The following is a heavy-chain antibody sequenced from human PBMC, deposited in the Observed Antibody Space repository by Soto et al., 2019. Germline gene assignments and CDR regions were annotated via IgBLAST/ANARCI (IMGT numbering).Heavy chain of an antibody. J-gene: IGHJ4*02. CDR3: ARAYKWDEGYFDY. V-gene: IGHV3-53*01. Sequence: DVQLVESGGHLIQPGGSLRLSCAASGLTVSSNYMTWVRQAPGQGLEWVSVIYSGGSTYYADSVKGRLATSRDNSRNTVYLQMYSLRAEDTAVYYCARAYKWDEGYFDYWGRGSLVTVSS. CDR2: IYSGGST. D-gene: IGHD1-1*01. CDR1: GLTVSSNY.